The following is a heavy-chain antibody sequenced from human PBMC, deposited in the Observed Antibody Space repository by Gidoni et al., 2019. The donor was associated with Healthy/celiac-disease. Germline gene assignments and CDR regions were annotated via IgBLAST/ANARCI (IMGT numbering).Heavy chain of an antibody. V-gene: IGHV3-48*01. CDR3: ARVPPEVLWGATGGPTDY. CDR2: ISSSSSTI. CDR1: GFTFSSYS. D-gene: IGHD1-26*01. J-gene: IGHJ4*02. Sequence: EVQLVESGGGLVQPGGSLRLSCAASGFTFSSYSMNWVRQAPGKGLEWVSYISSSSSTIYYADSVKGRFTISRDNAKNSLYLQMNSLRAEDTAVYCCARVPPEVLWGATGGPTDYWGQGTLVTVSS.